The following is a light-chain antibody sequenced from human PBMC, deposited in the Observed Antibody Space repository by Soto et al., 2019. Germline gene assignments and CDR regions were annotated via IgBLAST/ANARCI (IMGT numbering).Light chain of an antibody. CDR3: QQYSDSLGT. CDR2: GAS. CDR1: QSVISTY. J-gene: IGKJ1*01. V-gene: IGKV3-20*01. Sequence: EIVLTQSPGTLSLSPGERATLSCRASQSVISTYLAWYQQKPGQAPRLLIYGASSRATGIPDRFSGSGSGTDFTLTISRLEHDDFAVYYCQQYSDSLGTFGQGTKVAIK.